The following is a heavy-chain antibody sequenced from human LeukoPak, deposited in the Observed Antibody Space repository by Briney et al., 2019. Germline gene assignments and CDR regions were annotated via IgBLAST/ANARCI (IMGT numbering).Heavy chain of an antibody. CDR3: ARDPPYSGSHASATYIDY. Sequence: PGGSLRLSCAASGFTFSSNWMYWVRQAPGMGLVWVSYISSDGSSTNYADSVKGRFTISRDNAKNSLCLQMNSLRAEDTAVYYCARDPPYSGSHASATYIDYWGQGTLVTVSS. CDR1: GFTFSSNW. CDR2: ISSDGSST. D-gene: IGHD6-6*01. J-gene: IGHJ4*02. V-gene: IGHV3-74*01.